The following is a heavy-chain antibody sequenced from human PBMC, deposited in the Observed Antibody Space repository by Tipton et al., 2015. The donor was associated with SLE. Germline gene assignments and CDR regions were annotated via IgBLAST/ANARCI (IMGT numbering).Heavy chain of an antibody. CDR3: ATRYCSDTSCPLWFDP. V-gene: IGHV4-34*01. J-gene: IGHJ5*02. Sequence: TLSLTCAVYGGSFSGYYWSWIRQPPGKGLEWIGEINHSGSTNYNPSLKSRVTISVDTSKNQFSLKLSSVTAADTAVYYCATRYCSDTSCPLWFDPWGQGTLVTVSS. CDR2: INHSGST. CDR1: GGSFSGYY. D-gene: IGHD2-2*01.